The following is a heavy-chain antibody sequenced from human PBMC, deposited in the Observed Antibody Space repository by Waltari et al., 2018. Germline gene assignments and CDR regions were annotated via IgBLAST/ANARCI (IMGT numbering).Heavy chain of an antibody. D-gene: IGHD1-26*01. V-gene: IGHV3-23*04. Sequence: EVQLVESGGGLVQPGGSLRFCCEASGFTFGRSAMTWVRQVPGKGLEWLSAMCGGGGSTYYAYSVQGRFIISRDPSKNTLFLQLNSLRVEDTAVYFCAKTLSDPSVGGLDVWGQGTPVTVSS. J-gene: IGHJ6*02. CDR2: MCGGGGST. CDR3: AKTLSDPSVGGLDV. CDR1: GFTFGRSA.